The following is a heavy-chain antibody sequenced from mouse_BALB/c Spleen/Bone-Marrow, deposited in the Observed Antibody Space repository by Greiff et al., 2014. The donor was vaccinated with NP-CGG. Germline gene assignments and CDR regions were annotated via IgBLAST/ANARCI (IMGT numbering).Heavy chain of an antibody. CDR3: ARSRMRYGAMDY. Sequence: EVKLVESGGGLVKPGGSLKLSCAASGFTFSDYYIYWLRQTPKKRLEWVATISDGGNYSYYPDSVKGRFTISRDNAKNNLYLQMSSLKSEDTAMYYCARSRMRYGAMDYWGQGTSVTVFS. V-gene: IGHV5-4*02. CDR1: GFTFSDYY. CDR2: ISDGGNYS. D-gene: IGHD2-10*02. J-gene: IGHJ4*01.